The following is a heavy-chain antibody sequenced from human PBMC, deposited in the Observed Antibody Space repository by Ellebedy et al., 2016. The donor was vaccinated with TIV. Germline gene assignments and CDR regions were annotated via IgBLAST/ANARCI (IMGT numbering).Heavy chain of an antibody. Sequence: ASVKVSCKASGYTFTGYYMYWVRQAPGQGLEWMGWINPNSGGTNYAQKFQGRVTMTRDTSTSTVYMELSSLRSEDTAVFYCARDTHYYGSGSYYTRPNYYYYGMDVWGQGTTVTVSS. V-gene: IGHV1-2*02. CDR1: GYTFTGYY. J-gene: IGHJ6*02. D-gene: IGHD3-10*01. CDR3: ARDTHYYGSGSYYTRPNYYYYGMDV. CDR2: INPNSGGT.